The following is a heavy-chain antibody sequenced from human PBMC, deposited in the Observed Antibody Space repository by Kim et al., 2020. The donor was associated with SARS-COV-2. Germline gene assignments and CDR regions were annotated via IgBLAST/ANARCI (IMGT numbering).Heavy chain of an antibody. V-gene: IGHV3-23*01. CDR2: ICGGKT. J-gene: IGHJ4*02. CDR1: GFTFSDYG. D-gene: IGHD2-15*01. CDR3: AEGGRGDYCNTWHDY. Sequence: GGSLRLSCAASGFTFSDYGMSWVRQAPGKGLEWVSGICGGKTYYADAAKGRFTISRDNAKNTLHLQMNSLRAEDTAAYYCAEGGRGDYCNTWHDYWGQG.